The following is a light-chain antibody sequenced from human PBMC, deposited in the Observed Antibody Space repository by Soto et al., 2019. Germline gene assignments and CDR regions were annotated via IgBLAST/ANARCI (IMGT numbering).Light chain of an antibody. J-gene: IGLJ1*01. V-gene: IGLV2-14*01. CDR2: EVT. Sequence: QSVLTQPASVSGPPGQSNAISCTGSSSDVGGYNYVSWYQQHPGKAPQLIIYEVTNRPSGVSNRFSGSKSGNTASLTISGLQAEDEADYYCSSYTSSSTRVFGTGTKVTVL. CDR1: SSDVGGYNY. CDR3: SSYTSSSTRV.